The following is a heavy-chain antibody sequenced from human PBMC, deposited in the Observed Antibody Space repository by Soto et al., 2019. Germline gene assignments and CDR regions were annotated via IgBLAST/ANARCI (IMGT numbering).Heavy chain of an antibody. D-gene: IGHD3-10*01. Sequence: SETLSLTCTVSGGSISSGGYYWSWIRQHPGKGLEWIGYIYYSGSTYYNPSLKSRVTISVDTSKNQFSLKLSSVTAADTAVYYCARDRITMVRGVMGPIYYYYGMDVWGQGTTVTVSS. CDR1: GGSISSGGYY. J-gene: IGHJ6*02. V-gene: IGHV4-31*03. CDR2: IYYSGST. CDR3: ARDRITMVRGVMGPIYYYYGMDV.